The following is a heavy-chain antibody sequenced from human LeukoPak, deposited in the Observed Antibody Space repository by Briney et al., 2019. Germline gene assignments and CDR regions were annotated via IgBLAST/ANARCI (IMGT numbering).Heavy chain of an antibody. J-gene: IGHJ4*02. Sequence: ASVKVSCKASGYTFTSYDINWVRQATGQGLEWMGWMNPNSGNTGYAQKFQGRVTMTRNTSISTAYMELSSLGSEDTAVYYCAINYGDYGDYFDYWGQGTLVTVSS. CDR3: AINYGDYGDYFDY. CDR2: MNPNSGNT. V-gene: IGHV1-8*01. CDR1: GYTFTSYD. D-gene: IGHD4-17*01.